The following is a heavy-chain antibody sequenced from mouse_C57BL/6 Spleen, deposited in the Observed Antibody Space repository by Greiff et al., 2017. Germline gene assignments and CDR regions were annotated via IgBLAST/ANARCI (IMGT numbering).Heavy chain of an antibody. CDR2: INPNNGGT. D-gene: IGHD2-12*01. V-gene: IGHV1-18*01. CDR1: GYTFTDYN. Sequence: EVQLQQSGPELVKPGASVKIPCKASGYTFTDYNMDWVKQSHGKSLEWIGDINPNNGGTIYNQKFKGKATLTIDKSSSTAYMELRSLTSEDTAVYYCARRGLLYSALSYWGQGTTLTVSA. CDR3: ARRGLLYSALSY. J-gene: IGHJ2*01.